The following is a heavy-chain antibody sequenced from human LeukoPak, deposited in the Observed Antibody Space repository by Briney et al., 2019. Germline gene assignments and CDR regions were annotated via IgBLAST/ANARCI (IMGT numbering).Heavy chain of an antibody. V-gene: IGHV4-30-4*01. J-gene: IGHJ6*02. Sequence: SETLSLTCTVSGGSISSGDYYWSWIRQPPGKGLEWIGYIYYSGSTYYSPSLKSRVTISVDTSKNQFSLELSSVTAADTAVYYCARDRETMVRGVKDYYYYGMDVWGQGTTVTVSS. D-gene: IGHD3-10*01. CDR2: IYYSGST. CDR3: ARDRETMVRGVKDYYYYGMDV. CDR1: GGSISSGDYY.